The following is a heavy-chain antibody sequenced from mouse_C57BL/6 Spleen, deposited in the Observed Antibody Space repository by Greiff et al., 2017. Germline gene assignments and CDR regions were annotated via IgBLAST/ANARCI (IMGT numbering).Heavy chain of an antibody. CDR1: GYTFTSYW. D-gene: IGHD3-2*02. V-gene: IGHV1-55*01. J-gene: IGHJ3*01. CDR3: ARGGQLRLRRAWFAY. CDR2: IYPGSGST. Sequence: QVQLQQPGAELVKPGASVKMSCKASGYTFTSYWITWVKQRPGQGLEWIGDIYPGSGSTNYHEKFKSKATLTVDTSSSTAYMQLISLTSEDSAVYYCARGGQLRLRRAWFAYWGQGTLVTVSA.